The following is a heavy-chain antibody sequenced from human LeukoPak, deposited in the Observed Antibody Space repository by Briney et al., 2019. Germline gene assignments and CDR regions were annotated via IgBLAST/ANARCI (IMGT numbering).Heavy chain of an antibody. CDR3: ARVLIGYCSSTSCPERHAFDI. CDR1: GGTFSSYA. D-gene: IGHD2-2*03. CDR2: IIPIFGTA. J-gene: IGHJ3*02. Sequence: GASVKVSCKASGGTFSSYAISWVRQAPGQGLEWMGGIIPIFGTANYAQKFQGRVTITADESTSTAYMELSSLRSEDTAVYYCARVLIGYCSSTSCPERHAFDIWGQGTMVTVSS. V-gene: IGHV1-69*13.